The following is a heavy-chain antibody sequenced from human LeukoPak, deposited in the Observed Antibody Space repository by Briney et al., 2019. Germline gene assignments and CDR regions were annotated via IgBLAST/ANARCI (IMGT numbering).Heavy chain of an antibody. D-gene: IGHD6-13*01. J-gene: IGHJ3*02. CDR3: AKGSDSSSLPYI. CDR2: ICKSGGST. Sequence: QPGGSLRLSCAGSGFTFSSYAMSWVRQAAGRGLEWVSAICKSGGSTYYADSVKGRFTISRDNSKNTLYLQMNSLRAEDTAVYYCAKGSDSSSLPYIWGQGTMVTVSS. CDR1: GFTFSSYA. V-gene: IGHV3-23*01.